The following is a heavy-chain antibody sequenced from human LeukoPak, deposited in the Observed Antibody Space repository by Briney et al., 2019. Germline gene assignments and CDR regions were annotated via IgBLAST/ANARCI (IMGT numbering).Heavy chain of an antibody. J-gene: IGHJ6*02. Sequence: ASVKVSCKASGGTFSSYAISWVRQAPGQGLEWMGRIIPILGIANYAQKFQGRVTITADKSTSTAYMELSSLRSEDTDVYYCARDKDIVVVPAAIRYYYGMDVWGQGTTVTVSS. CDR3: ARDKDIVVVPAAIRYYYGMDV. V-gene: IGHV1-69*04. D-gene: IGHD2-2*01. CDR2: IIPILGIA. CDR1: GGTFSSYA.